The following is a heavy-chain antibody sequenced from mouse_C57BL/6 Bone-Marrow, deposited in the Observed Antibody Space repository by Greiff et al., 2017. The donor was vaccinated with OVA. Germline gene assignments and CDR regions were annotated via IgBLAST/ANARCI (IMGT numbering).Heavy chain of an antibody. CDR1: GYTFTGYW. Sequence: QVQLQQSGAELMKPGASVKLSCTATGYTFTGYWIEWVKQSPGHGLEWIGEILPGSGSNNYNAKFKGTATFTADTSSNTAYMQLSSLTTEDAATYGCARGIVYYDYDCWYFDGWGTGTTVTGS. V-gene: IGHV1-9*01. CDR2: ILPGSGSN. J-gene: IGHJ1*03. D-gene: IGHD2-4*01. CDR3: ARGIVYYDYDCWYFDG.